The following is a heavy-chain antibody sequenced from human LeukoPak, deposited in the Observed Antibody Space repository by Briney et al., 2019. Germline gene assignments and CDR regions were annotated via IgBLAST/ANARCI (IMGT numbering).Heavy chain of an antibody. CDR2: IYSGGNT. J-gene: IGHJ4*02. CDR1: GFTVSSNY. Sequence: QAGGSLRLSCAASGFTVSSNYMSWVRQAPGKGLEWVSAIYSGGNTYYADSVKGRFTISRDNSKNTLYLQMNSLRAEDTAVYYCARLYSGSYLPVYYFDYWGQGTLVTVSS. V-gene: IGHV3-53*01. D-gene: IGHD1-26*01. CDR3: ARLYSGSYLPVYYFDY.